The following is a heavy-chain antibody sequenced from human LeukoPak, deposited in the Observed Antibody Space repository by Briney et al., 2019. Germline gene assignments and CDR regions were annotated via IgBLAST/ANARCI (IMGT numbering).Heavy chain of an antibody. D-gene: IGHD4-23*01. CDR3: ARVVRPYGGIDY. J-gene: IGHJ4*02. Sequence: SETLSLTRPVSGGSLSSYYWSWIRQPAGRGLEWIGRIYTSGSTNYNPSLKSRVTMSVDTSKNQFSLKLSSVTAADTAVYYCARVVRPYGGIDYWGQGTLVTVSS. CDR1: GGSLSSYY. V-gene: IGHV4-4*07. CDR2: IYTSGST.